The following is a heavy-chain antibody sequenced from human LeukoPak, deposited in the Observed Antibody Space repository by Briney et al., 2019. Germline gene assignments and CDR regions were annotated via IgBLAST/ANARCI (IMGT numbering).Heavy chain of an antibody. Sequence: ASVKVSCKASGYTFTGYYMHWVRQAPGQGLEWMGWISAYNGNTNYAQKLQGRVTMTTDTSTSTAYMELRSLRSDDTAVYYCARDYNPYYDILTGYYAFDIWGQGTMVTVSS. CDR3: ARDYNPYYDILTGYYAFDI. V-gene: IGHV1-18*04. CDR1: GYTFTGYY. J-gene: IGHJ3*02. CDR2: ISAYNGNT. D-gene: IGHD3-9*01.